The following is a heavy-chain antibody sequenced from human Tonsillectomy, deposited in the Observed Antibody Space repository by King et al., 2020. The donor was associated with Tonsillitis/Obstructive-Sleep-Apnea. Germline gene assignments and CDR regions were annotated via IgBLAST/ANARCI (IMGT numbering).Heavy chain of an antibody. CDR2: IYYSGST. J-gene: IGHJ2*01. CDR1: GGSISSYY. CDR3: ARPLGAGNWYFDL. D-gene: IGHD4/OR15-4a*01. Sequence: QLQESGPGLVKPSETLSLTCTVSGGSISSYYWSWIRQPPGKGLEWIGYIYYSGSTNYNPSLKSRVTISVDTSKNQFSLKLSSVTAAAAAVYYCARPLGAGNWYFDLWGRGTLVTVSS. V-gene: IGHV4-59*08.